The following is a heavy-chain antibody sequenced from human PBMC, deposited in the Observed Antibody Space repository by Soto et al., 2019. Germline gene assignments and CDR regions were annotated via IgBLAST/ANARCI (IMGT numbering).Heavy chain of an antibody. CDR1: GGSIGSGDYY. Sequence: PSETLSLTCTVSGGSIGSGDYYWSWIRQPPGKGLEWIGYIYYSGSTYYNPSLKSRVTTSVDTSKNQFSLKLSSVTAADTAVYYCARGGFLRWFDPWGQGTLVTVSS. D-gene: IGHD2-15*01. V-gene: IGHV4-30-4*01. CDR2: IYYSGST. CDR3: ARGGFLRWFDP. J-gene: IGHJ5*02.